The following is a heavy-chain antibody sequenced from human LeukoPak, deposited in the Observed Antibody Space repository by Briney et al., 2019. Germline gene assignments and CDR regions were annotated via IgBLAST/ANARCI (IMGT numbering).Heavy chain of an antibody. D-gene: IGHD4-17*01. Sequence: GGSLRLSCAASGFTFSSYGMHWVRQAPGKGLEWVAVILYDGSNKYYADSVKGRVTISRDNSKNTVYLQMNSLRVEDTAVYYCARGLDYGDYVPYYFDYWGQGTLVTVSS. CDR2: ILYDGSNK. CDR1: GFTFSSYG. CDR3: ARGLDYGDYVPYYFDY. J-gene: IGHJ4*02. V-gene: IGHV3-33*08.